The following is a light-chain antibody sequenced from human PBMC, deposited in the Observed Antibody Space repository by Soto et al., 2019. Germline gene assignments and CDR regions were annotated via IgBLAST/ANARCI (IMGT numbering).Light chain of an antibody. J-gene: IGLJ1*01. CDR2: EVN. CDR3: SSYTSSNTLEV. CDR1: SRDVGGSNY. V-gene: IGLV2-14*01. Sequence: QSALIQPASVSGSPGQSMTISCTGTSRDVGGSNYVSWYQHHPHRAPKLLIYEVNYRPSGVSSRFSGSKSGNTASLTISGLQAEDEADYYCSSYTSSNTLEVFGVGTKVTVL.